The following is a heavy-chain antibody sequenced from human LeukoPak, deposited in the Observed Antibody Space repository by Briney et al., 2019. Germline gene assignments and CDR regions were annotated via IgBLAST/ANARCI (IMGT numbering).Heavy chain of an antibody. CDR3: ARFRGNDPPDAFDI. CDR1: GFTFSSYG. J-gene: IGHJ3*02. V-gene: IGHV3-30*03. D-gene: IGHD1-1*01. CDR2: ISYDGSNK. Sequence: GGSLRLSCAASGFTFSSYGMHWVRQAPGKGLEWVAVISYDGSNKYYADSVKGRFTISRDNSKNTLYLQMNSLRAEDTAVYYCARFRGNDPPDAFDIWGQGTMVTVSS.